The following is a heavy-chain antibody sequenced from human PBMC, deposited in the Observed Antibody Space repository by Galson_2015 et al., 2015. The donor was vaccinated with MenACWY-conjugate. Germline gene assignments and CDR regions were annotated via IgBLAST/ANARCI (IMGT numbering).Heavy chain of an antibody. V-gene: IGHV4-59*01. CDR3: ARDGYCGDDCFSTDRAYYYYMDV. J-gene: IGHJ6*03. D-gene: IGHD2-21*01. CDR2: THISGFT. CDR1: GVSFTSYY. Sequence: SETLSLTCSVSGVSFTSYYWTWIRQSPGKGLEWIGYTHISGFTKYTPSLRSRVIISLDTSKNQFSLMLSSVTAADTAVYYCARDGYCGDDCFSTDRAYYYYMDVWGRGTTVTVYS.